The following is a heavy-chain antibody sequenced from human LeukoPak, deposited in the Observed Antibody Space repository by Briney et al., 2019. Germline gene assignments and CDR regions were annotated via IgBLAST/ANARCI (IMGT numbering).Heavy chain of an antibody. Sequence: GRSLRLSCAASGFTFSSYAMHWVRQAPGKGLERVAVISYDGSNKYYADSVKGRFTISRDNSKNTLYLQMNSLRAEDTAVYYCARDLSSIAATYWFDPWGQGTLVTVSS. CDR3: ARDLSSIAATYWFDP. CDR1: GFTFSSYA. V-gene: IGHV3-30*04. J-gene: IGHJ5*02. D-gene: IGHD6-6*01. CDR2: ISYDGSNK.